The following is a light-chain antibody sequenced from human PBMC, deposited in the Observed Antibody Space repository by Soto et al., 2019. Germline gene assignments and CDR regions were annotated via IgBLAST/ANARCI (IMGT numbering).Light chain of an antibody. CDR2: TTN. Sequence: QSVRTQPPSASGTPGQRGTISCYGSSSNIGSNTVNWYQHLPGAAPKLLIYTTNQPPSGVTDRFSGSKSGTSASLAISGLPSEDDADYHCAAWDDRLNGPVFAGGTELTVL. V-gene: IGLV1-44*01. CDR1: SSNIGSNT. CDR3: AAWDDRLNGPV. J-gene: IGLJ3*02.